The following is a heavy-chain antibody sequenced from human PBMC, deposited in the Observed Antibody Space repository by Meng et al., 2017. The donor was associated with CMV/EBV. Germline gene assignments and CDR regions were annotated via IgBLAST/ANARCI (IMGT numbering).Heavy chain of an antibody. V-gene: IGHV3-30*02. J-gene: IGHJ4*02. CDR3: AKERGWELLGLFDY. CDR2: IRYDGSNK. CDR1: GFTFSSYG. Sequence: GESLKISCAASGFTFSSYGMHWVRQAPGKGLEWVAFIRYDGSNKYYADSVKGRFTISRDNSKNTLYLQMNSLRAGDTAVYYCAKERGWELLGLFDYWGQGTLVTVSS. D-gene: IGHD1-26*01.